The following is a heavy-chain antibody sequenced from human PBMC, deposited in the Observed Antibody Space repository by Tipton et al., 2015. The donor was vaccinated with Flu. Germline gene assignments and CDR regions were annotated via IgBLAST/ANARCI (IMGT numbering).Heavy chain of an antibody. J-gene: IGHJ6*03. CDR2: MNPNSGNT. CDR3: ARVENWGYYYYMDV. Sequence: QLVQSGAEVKKPGASVRVSCKASGYTFTSYDINWVRQATGQGLEWMGWMNPNSGNTGYAQKFQGRVTMTRNTSISTAYMELSSLRSEDTAVYYCARVENWGYYYYMDVWGKGTTVTVSS. D-gene: IGHD7-27*01. CDR1: GYTFTSYD. V-gene: IGHV1-8*01.